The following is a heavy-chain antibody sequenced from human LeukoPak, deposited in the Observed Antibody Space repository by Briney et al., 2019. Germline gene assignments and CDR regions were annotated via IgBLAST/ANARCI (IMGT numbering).Heavy chain of an antibody. V-gene: IGHV4-39*01. CDR1: GGSISSSSYY. CDR3: ARRGYDYSWFDP. D-gene: IGHD5-12*01. Sequence: SSETLSLTCTVPGGSISSSSYYWGWIRQPPGKGLEWIGSIYYSGSTYYNPSLKSRVTISVDTSKNQFSLKLSSVTAADTAVYYCARRGYDYSWFDPWGQGTLVTVSS. J-gene: IGHJ5*02. CDR2: IYYSGST.